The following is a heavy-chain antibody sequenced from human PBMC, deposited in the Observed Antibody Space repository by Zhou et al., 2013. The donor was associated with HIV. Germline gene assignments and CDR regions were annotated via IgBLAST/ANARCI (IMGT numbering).Heavy chain of an antibody. V-gene: IGHV1-46*01. Sequence: QVQLVQSGAEVKKPGASVKVSCKASGYTFTSYYIHWVRQAPGQGLEWMGVINPSGGSTIYARKFQGRVTMTRDTSTSTVYMYLSSLRSQDTAVYYCARAVVGDSSFDYWGPEPVDRLL. J-gene: IGHJ4*02. CDR2: INPSGGST. D-gene: IGHD1-26*01. CDR3: ARAVVGDSSFDY. CDR1: GYTFTSYY.